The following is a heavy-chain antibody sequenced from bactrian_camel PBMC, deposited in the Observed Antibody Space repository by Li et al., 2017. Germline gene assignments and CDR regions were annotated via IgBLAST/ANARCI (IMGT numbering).Heavy chain of an antibody. CDR2: IKKDGAT. V-gene: IGHV3S53*01. CDR3: AACRHVCYAGSVVREYWYTS. J-gene: IGHJ4*01. CDR1: KDIDILCG. Sequence: VQLVESGGESVQAGGSLKLSCVASKDIDILCGMDWYRMAPGNMRVKASSIKKDGATTYADFAKDRFSISQDKDKNTIYLQMNTLKSDDTAVYSCAACRHVCYAGSVVREYWYTSWGQGTQVTVS. D-gene: IGHD3*01.